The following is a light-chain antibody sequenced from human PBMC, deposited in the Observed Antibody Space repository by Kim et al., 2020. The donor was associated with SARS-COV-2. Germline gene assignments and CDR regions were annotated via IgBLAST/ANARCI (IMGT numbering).Light chain of an antibody. Sequence: VTIASSGGSCNNGAGYYVQWYQQLPGEAPKVVIYDDNNRPSGVPERFSGSKTGTTASLAITGLQAADEADYYCQSYDSTLSVVVFGGGTQLTVL. CDR1: SCNNGAGYY. CDR2: DDN. J-gene: IGLJ2*01. CDR3: QSYDSTLSVVV. V-gene: IGLV1-40*01.